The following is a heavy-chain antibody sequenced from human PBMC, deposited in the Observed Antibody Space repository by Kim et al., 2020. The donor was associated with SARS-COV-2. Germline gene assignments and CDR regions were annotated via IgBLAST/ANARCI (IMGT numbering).Heavy chain of an antibody. V-gene: IGHV1-8*01. J-gene: IGHJ6*03. CDR2: MNPNSGNT. CDR1: GYTFTSYD. Sequence: ASVKVSCKASGYTFTSYDINWVRQATGQGLEWMGWMNPNSGNTGYAQKFQGRVTMTRNTSKSTAYMELSSLRSEDTAVYYCARGVVPVAMISYYYMDVWGKGTTVTVSS. CDR3: ARGVVPVAMISYYYMDV. D-gene: IGHD2-2*01.